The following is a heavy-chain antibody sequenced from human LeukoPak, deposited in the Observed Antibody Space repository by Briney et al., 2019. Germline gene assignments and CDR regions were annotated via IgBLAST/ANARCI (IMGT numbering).Heavy chain of an antibody. CDR3: AGGSYWGYFDY. V-gene: IGHV1-2*02. Sequence: ASVKVSCKASGYIFTGYYMHWVRQAPGQGLEWMGWINPNSGDTNYAQKFQGRVTMTRDTSISTAYMELSSLRSEDTAVYYCAGGSYWGYFDYWGQGTLVTVSS. CDR2: INPNSGDT. J-gene: IGHJ4*02. D-gene: IGHD1-26*01. CDR1: GYIFTGYY.